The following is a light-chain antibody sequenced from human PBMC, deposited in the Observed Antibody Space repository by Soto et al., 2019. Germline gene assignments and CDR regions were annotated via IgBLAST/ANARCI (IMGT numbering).Light chain of an antibody. Sequence: PAPLHLPPPSGPPGRSVPISCTGSTSNVGTYNYVSWYQQHPGKPPKLMIYEVSERPSGVPDRFSGSKSGNTASLTVSGLQAEDEADYFCSSYVGNNNLLFGGGTQLTVL. CDR2: EVS. V-gene: IGLV2-8*01. CDR3: SSYVGNNNLL. CDR1: TSNVGTYNY. J-gene: IGLJ3*02.